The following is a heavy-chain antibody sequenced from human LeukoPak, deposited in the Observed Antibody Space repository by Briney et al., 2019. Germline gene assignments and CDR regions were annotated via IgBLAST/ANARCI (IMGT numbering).Heavy chain of an antibody. Sequence: SGTLSLTCAVSGVSITNTNWWSWVRQPPGKGLEWIGEIYHSGSTNYIPSLKSRVTISVDKSKNQSSLKLTSVTAADTAVYYCASRSYNGMDVWGQGTTVTVSS. CDR3: ASRSYNGMDV. CDR2: IYHSGST. V-gene: IGHV4-4*02. D-gene: IGHD6-19*01. CDR1: GVSITNTNW. J-gene: IGHJ6*02.